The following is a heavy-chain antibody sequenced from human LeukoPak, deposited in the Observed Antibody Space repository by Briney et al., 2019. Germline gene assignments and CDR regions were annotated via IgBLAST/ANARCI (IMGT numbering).Heavy chain of an antibody. CDR2: VYYSGST. J-gene: IGHJ5*02. Sequence: SETLSLTCTVSGGSLSSSSYNWGWIRQPPGKGLEWIGSVYYSGSTYYNPSLKSRVTMSVDPSKNQFSLKLSALTAPDSVVYCCARHVRKRGIAVAGTPGWFDPWGQGALVTVSS. D-gene: IGHD6-19*01. V-gene: IGHV4-39*01. CDR1: GGSLSSSSYN. CDR3: ARHVRKRGIAVAGTPGWFDP.